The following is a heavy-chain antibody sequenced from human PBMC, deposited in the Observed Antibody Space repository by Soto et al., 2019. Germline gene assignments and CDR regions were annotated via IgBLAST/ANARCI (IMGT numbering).Heavy chain of an antibody. D-gene: IGHD4-17*01. V-gene: IGHV1-2*02. CDR1: GYTFTGHY. CDR3: AAHLRASVY. Sequence: GASVKVSCKASGYTFTGHYMHWVRQAPGQGLEWMGWITPNSGVTNYAQKFQGRVTMTRDTSISTAYMELSSLRSEDTAVYYCAAHLRASVYWGQGTLVTVSS. J-gene: IGHJ4*02. CDR2: ITPNSGVT.